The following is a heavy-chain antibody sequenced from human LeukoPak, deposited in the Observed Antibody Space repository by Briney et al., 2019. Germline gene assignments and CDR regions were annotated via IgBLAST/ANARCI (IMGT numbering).Heavy chain of an antibody. J-gene: IGHJ4*02. CDR3: ARGGKSYYYDSSGHYQPPHFDY. Sequence: GASVKVSCKASGYTFTSYYMHWVRQAPGQGLEWMGIIKPSGGSTSYAQKFQGRVTMTRDTSTSTVYMELSSLRSEDTAVYYCARGGKSYYYDSSGHYQPPHFDYWGQGTLVTVSS. D-gene: IGHD3-22*01. CDR2: IKPSGGST. CDR1: GYTFTSYY. V-gene: IGHV1-46*01.